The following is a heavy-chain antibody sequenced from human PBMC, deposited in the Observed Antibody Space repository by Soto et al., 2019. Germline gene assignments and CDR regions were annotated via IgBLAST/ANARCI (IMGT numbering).Heavy chain of an antibody. V-gene: IGHV3-74*01. CDR2: INGDGRST. J-gene: IGHJ4*02. Sequence: GGSLRLSCAASGFTFGSYWMDWVRQAPGKGLVWVSRINGDGRSTTYADSVKGRFTISRDNAANTMYLQLNSLKSEDTGVYYCVTVLPHANSWFDYWGQGTPVTVSS. CDR1: GFTFGSYW. D-gene: IGHD2-2*01. CDR3: VTVLPHANSWFDY.